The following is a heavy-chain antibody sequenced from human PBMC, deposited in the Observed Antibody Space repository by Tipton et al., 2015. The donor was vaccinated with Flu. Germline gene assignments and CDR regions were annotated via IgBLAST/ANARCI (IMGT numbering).Heavy chain of an antibody. CDR3: ARDQGYYDILPGYSPFYFDY. CDR1: GGSISSYY. D-gene: IGHD3-9*01. J-gene: IGHJ4*02. V-gene: IGHV4-59*01. Sequence: LSLTCTVSGGSISSYYWSWIRQPPGKGLEWIGYIYYSGSTNYNPSLKSRVTISVDTSKNQFSLKLSSVTAADTAVYYCARDQGYYDILPGYSPFYFDYWGQGTLVTVSS. CDR2: IYYSGST.